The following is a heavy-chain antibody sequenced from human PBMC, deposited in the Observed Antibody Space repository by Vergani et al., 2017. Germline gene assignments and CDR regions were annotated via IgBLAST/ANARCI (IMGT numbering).Heavy chain of an antibody. D-gene: IGHD2-2*01. V-gene: IGHV4-34*01. CDR3: ASGRSTSYYYYGMDV. CDR2: INHSGST. Sequence: QVQLQQWGAGLLKPSETLSLTCAVYGGSFSGYYWSWIRQPPGKGLEWIGEINHSGSTNYNPSLKSRVTISVDTSKNQFSLKLSSVTAADTAVYYRASGRSTSYYYYGMDVWGQGTTVTVSS. CDR1: GGSFSGYY. J-gene: IGHJ6*02.